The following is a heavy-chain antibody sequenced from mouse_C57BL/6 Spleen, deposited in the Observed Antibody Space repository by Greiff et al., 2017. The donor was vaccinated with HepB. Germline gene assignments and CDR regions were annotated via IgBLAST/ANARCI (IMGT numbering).Heavy chain of an antibody. CDR3: AREGNWYFDV. J-gene: IGHJ1*03. CDR1: GYSITSGYY. V-gene: IGHV3-6*01. Sequence: EVKVEESGPGLVKPSQSLSLTCSVTGYSITSGYYWNWIRQFPGNKLEWMGYISYDGSNNYNPSLKNRISITRDTSKNQFFLKLNSVTTEDTATYYCAREGNWYFDVWGTGTTVTVSS. CDR2: ISYDGSN.